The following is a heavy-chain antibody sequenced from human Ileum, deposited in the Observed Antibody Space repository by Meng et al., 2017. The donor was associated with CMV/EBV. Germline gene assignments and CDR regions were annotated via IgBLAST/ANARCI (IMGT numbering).Heavy chain of an antibody. Sequence: QLELQWASRRRLTPSGTRSLPCTVSCGSRNNYYWSWIRRSAGKGLEWIVRFYRRDTYNYHPSLDSRVTMSLDTSKNQFSLNLRSVTAADTATYYCSRGPGASTREGFDYWGLGTLVTVSS. D-gene: IGHD1-26*01. V-gene: IGHV4-4*07. CDR2: FYRRDTY. J-gene: IGHJ4*02. CDR3: SRGPGASTREGFDY. CDR1: CGSRNNYY.